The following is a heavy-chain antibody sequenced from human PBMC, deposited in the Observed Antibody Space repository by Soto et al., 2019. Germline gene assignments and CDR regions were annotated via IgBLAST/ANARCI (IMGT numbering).Heavy chain of an antibody. CDR3: AGPSSTDWGYGMDG. V-gene: IGHV1-3*01. CDR1: GYTFTSYA. Sequence: ASVKVSCKASGYTFTSYAMHWVRQAPGQRLEWMGWINAGNGNTKYSQKFQGRVTITRDTSASTAYLELSSLRSEDTAVYYCAGPSSTDWGYGMDGWGQGTTVTVPS. J-gene: IGHJ6*02. D-gene: IGHD6-6*01. CDR2: INAGNGNT.